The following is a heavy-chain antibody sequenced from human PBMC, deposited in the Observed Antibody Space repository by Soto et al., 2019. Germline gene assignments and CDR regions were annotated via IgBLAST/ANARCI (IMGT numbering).Heavy chain of an antibody. V-gene: IGHV4-31*03. CDR1: AGSISSGGYY. CDR3: AGGLLYYDIFGDGAPSSLDY. D-gene: IGHD3-9*01. J-gene: IGHJ4*02. CDR2: IYYSGST. Sequence: QVQLQESCPGLVKHSQTLSITCTVSAGSISSGGYYWSWIRQHPGKRLKRIGYIYYSGSTYYNPSLKSRVTISVDTSKNQFYQKVSCVTAADTVVYYCAGGLLYYDIFGDGAPSSLDYWGQGTRVTVSS.